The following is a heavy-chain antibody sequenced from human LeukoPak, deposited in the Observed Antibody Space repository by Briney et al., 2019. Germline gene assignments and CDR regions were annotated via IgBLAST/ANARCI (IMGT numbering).Heavy chain of an antibody. CDR1: GFTFRSYG. J-gene: IGHJ3*02. CDR3: ATDRDDAFDM. CDR2: IWYDGSNE. Sequence: GRSLRLSCAASGFTFRSYGMHWVRQAPGKGLEWVAVIWYDGSNEYYADSVKGRFTISRDNSKNTLYLQMSSLRAEDTAVYYCATDRDDAFDMWGQGTMVTVSS. V-gene: IGHV3-33*01.